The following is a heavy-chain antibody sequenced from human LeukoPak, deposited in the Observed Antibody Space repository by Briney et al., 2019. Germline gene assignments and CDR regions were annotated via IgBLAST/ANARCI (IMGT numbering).Heavy chain of an antibody. CDR3: ARDLRAGPYYYGMDV. D-gene: IGHD3-10*01. CDR1: GGTFSSYA. J-gene: IGHJ6*02. Sequence: SVKVSCKASGGTFSSYAISWVRQAPGQGLEWMGRIIPILGIANYAQKFQGRVTITADKSTSTAYMVLSSLRSEDTAVYYCARDLRAGPYYYGMDVWGQGTTVTVSS. CDR2: IIPILGIA. V-gene: IGHV1-69*04.